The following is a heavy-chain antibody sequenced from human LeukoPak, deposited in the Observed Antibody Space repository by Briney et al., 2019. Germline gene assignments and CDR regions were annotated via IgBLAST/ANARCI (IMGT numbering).Heavy chain of an antibody. Sequence: ASVKVSCKASGYTFTGYYMYWVRQAPGQGLEWMGWVSTYNGNTNYAHNLQGRVTMTTDTSTSTAYMELRSLRSDDTAVYYCARVGYCSSTSCYHYYYGMDVWGQGTTVTVSS. J-gene: IGHJ6*02. D-gene: IGHD2-2*01. V-gene: IGHV1-18*04. CDR2: VSTYNGNT. CDR3: ARVGYCSSTSCYHYYYGMDV. CDR1: GYTFTGYY.